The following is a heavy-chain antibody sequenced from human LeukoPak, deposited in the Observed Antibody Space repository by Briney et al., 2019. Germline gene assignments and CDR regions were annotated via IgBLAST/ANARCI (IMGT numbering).Heavy chain of an antibody. CDR2: INWNGGST. CDR1: AFTFDDYG. V-gene: IGHV3-20*04. Sequence: GGSLRLSCAASAFTFDDYGMSWDRQAPGKWLEWDSGINWNGGSTGYADSVKGRFTISRDNAKNSLYLQMNSLRAEDTALYYCARDPCSGGSCQIFGYWGQGTLVTVSP. J-gene: IGHJ4*02. CDR3: ARDPCSGGSCQIFGY. D-gene: IGHD2-15*01.